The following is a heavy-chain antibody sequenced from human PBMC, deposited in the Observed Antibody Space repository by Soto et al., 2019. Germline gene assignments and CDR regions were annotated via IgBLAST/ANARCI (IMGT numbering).Heavy chain of an antibody. CDR1: GFSLTNGRMG. D-gene: IGHD4-17*01. CDR3: ARMDGDYNYYGLDV. CDR2: FFSDAER. Sequence: QVTLKESGPVLVKPTETLTLTCSVSGFSLTNGRMGVSWIRQPPGKALEWLALFFSDAERSYSTSMQSRLNMYKDSSGSQVVLTMTNMAPADTATYFCARMDGDYNYYGLDVWGHGIAVTVSS. V-gene: IGHV2-26*01. J-gene: IGHJ6*02.